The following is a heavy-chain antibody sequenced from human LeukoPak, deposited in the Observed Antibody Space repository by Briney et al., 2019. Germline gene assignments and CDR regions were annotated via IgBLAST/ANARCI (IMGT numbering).Heavy chain of an antibody. J-gene: IGHJ5*02. Sequence: GGSLRLSCAASGFTFDDYAMHWVRQAPGKGLEWVSGISWNSGSIGYADSVKGRFTISRDNAKNSLYLQMNSLRAEDTALYYCARDVPPFDPWGQGTLVTVSS. CDR2: ISWNSGSI. CDR1: GFTFDDYA. V-gene: IGHV3-9*01. CDR3: ARDVPPFDP.